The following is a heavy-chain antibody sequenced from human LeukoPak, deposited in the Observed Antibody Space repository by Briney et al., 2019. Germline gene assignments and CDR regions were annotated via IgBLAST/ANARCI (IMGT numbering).Heavy chain of an antibody. J-gene: IGHJ4*02. CDR1: GYTFTTYG. CDR2: ISAYNGNK. V-gene: IGHV1-18*01. D-gene: IGHD2-2*01. Sequence: ASVKVSCKASGYTFTTYGINWVRQDPGQGLEWMGWISAYNGNKNYAQQLQGRVTMTTDTSTSTAYMELRSLRSDDTAVYYCARVDGGLVVSTAPFDYWGQGTLVTVSS. CDR3: ARVDGGLVVSTAPFDY.